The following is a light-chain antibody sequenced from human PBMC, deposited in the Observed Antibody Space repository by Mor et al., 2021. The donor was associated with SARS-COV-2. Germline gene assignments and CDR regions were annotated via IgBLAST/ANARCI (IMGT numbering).Light chain of an antibody. J-gene: IGKJ2*01. Sequence: NRATGVPARFSGSGSGTDFTLTISRLEPEDSAVYYCQQRGNWPLYTFGQG. V-gene: IGKV3-11*01. CDR3: QQRGNWPLYT.